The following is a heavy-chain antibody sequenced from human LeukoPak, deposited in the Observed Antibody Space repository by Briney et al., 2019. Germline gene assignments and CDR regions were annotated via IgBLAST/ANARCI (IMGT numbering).Heavy chain of an antibody. D-gene: IGHD2-21*02. CDR2: IIPILGIA. J-gene: IGHJ4*02. V-gene: IGHV1-69*04. CDR3: ARDPLAYCGGDCLEYYFDY. CDR1: GGTFSSYA. Sequence: AVKVSCKASGGTFSSYAISWVRQAPGQGLEWMGRIIPILGIANYAQKFQGRVTITADKSTSTAYMELSSLRSEDTAVYYCARDPLAYCGGDCLEYYFDYWGQGTLVTVSS.